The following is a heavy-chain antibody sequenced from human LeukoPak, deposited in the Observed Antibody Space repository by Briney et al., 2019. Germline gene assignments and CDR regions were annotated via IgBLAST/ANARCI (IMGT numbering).Heavy chain of an antibody. CDR3: ARLTTYSSSSVDYYYYMDV. CDR1: GYNFTSYW. CDR2: IYPGDSDT. V-gene: IGHV5-51*01. J-gene: IGHJ6*03. D-gene: IGHD6-6*01. Sequence: GESLKISCKGSGYNFTSYWIGWVRQMPGKGLEWMGIIYPGDSDTRYSPSFQGQVTISADKSISTAYLQWSSLKASDTAMYYCARLTTYSSSSVDYYYYMDVWGKGTTVTVSS.